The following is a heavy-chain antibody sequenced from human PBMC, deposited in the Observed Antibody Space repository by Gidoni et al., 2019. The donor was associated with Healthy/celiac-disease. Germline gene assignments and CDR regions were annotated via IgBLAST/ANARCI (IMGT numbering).Heavy chain of an antibody. J-gene: IGHJ4*02. CDR2: ISYDGRNK. CDR1: GFTFSSHA. V-gene: IGHV3-30*04. Sequence: QVQLVESGGGVVQPGRSLRLSCAASGFTFSSHAMHWARQAPGKGLEWVAVISYDGRNKYYADSVKGRFTISRDNSKNTLYLQMNSLRAEDTAVYYCARGSHDYGDYGAFDYWGQGTLVTVSS. CDR3: ARGSHDYGDYGAFDY. D-gene: IGHD4-17*01.